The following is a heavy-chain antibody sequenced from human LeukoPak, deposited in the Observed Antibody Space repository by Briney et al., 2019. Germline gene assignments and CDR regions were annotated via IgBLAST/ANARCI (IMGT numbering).Heavy chain of an antibody. CDR3: ARGAGYCSSTSCYFDY. CDR2: INHSGST. J-gene: IGHJ4*02. D-gene: IGHD2-2*03. V-gene: IGHV4-38-2*02. CDR1: GYSISSGYY. Sequence: SETLSLTCTVSGYSISSGYYWGWIRQPPGKGLEWIGEINHSGSTNYNPSLKSRVTISVDTSKNQFSLKLSSVTAADTAVYYCARGAGYCSSTSCYFDYWGQGTLVTVSS.